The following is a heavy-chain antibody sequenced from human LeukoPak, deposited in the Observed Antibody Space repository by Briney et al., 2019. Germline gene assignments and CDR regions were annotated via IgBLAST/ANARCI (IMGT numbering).Heavy chain of an antibody. Sequence: PGGSLRLSCAASGFTVSSNYMSWVRQAPGKGLEWVSVIYSGGSTYYADSVKGRFTISRDNSKNTLYLQMNSLRAEDTAVYYCARGRYDFWREGFFDYWGQGTLVTVSS. D-gene: IGHD3-3*01. V-gene: IGHV3-53*01. CDR3: ARGRYDFWREGFFDY. J-gene: IGHJ4*02. CDR2: IYSGGST. CDR1: GFTVSSNY.